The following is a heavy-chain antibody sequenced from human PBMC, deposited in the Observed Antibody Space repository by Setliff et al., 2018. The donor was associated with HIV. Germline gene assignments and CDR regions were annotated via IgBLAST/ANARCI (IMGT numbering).Heavy chain of an antibody. CDR2: INHSGST. J-gene: IGHJ4*02. V-gene: IGHV4-34*01. Sequence: PSETLSLTCAVYGGSFSGYYWSWIRQPPGKGLECIGEINHSGSTNYNPSLKSRVTISVDTSKNQFSLKLSSVTAADTAVFYCARLTTTYYYDSSAYYHPVWGQGTLVTVSS. CDR1: GGSFSGYY. CDR3: ARLTTTYYYDSSAYYHPV. D-gene: IGHD3-22*01.